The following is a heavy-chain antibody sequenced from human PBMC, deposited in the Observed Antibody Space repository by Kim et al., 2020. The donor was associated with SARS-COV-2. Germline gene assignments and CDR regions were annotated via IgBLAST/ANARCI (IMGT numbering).Heavy chain of an antibody. V-gene: IGHV3-23*03. D-gene: IGHD2-2*01. CDR2: IYSDGSSA. J-gene: IGHJ1*01. CDR3: AKTLRDCSSTSCYVAELFGFQH. Sequence: GGSLRLSCAASGFIFSNFAMTWVRQAPGKGLEWVSLIYSDGSSAYLVDSVKGRFTISRDNSKNTLYLQVNSLRAEDTAVYDCAKTLRDCSSTSCYVAELFGFQHRGQGTLVPVPS. CDR1: GFIFSNFA.